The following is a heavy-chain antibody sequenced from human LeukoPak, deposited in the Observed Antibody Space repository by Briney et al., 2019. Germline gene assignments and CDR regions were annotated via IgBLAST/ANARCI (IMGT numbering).Heavy chain of an antibody. V-gene: IGHV4-59*01. J-gene: IGHJ4*02. D-gene: IGHD2/OR15-2a*01. CDR1: GGSIRDYY. Sequence: SETLSLTCTVSGGSIRDYYWSWIRQPPGKGLEWIGYIYYSGSTNYNPSLKSRVTISVDTSKNQFSLNLNFVTAADTAVYYCARELKVGNTGYYFDYWGQGTLVTVSS. CDR2: IYYSGST. CDR3: ARELKVGNTGYYFDY.